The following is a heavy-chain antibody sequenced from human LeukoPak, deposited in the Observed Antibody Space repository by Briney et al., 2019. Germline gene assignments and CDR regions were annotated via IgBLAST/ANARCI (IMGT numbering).Heavy chain of an antibody. CDR1: GYTFTGYY. D-gene: IGHD6-19*01. J-gene: IGHJ4*02. CDR3: ARGRGSSGWYSY. CDR2: INPNSGGT. V-gene: IGHV1-2*02. Sequence: ASVKVSCKASGYTFTGYYMHWVRQAPGQGLEWMGWINPNSGGTNYAQKFQGRVTMTRDTSISTAYMELSSLRSEDTAVYYCARGRGSSGWYSYWGQGTLVTVSS.